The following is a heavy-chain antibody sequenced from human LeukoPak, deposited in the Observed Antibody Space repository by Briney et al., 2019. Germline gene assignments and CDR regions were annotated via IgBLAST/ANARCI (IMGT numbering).Heavy chain of an antibody. Sequence: GASVKVSCKASGYTFTGYYMHWVRQAPGQGLEWMGWINPNSGGTNYAQKFQGRVTMTRDTSISTAYMELSRLRSDDTAVYYCARTVSPRWGGDIVAKKQPAGAFDYWGQGTLVTVSS. D-gene: IGHD5-12*01. J-gene: IGHJ4*02. V-gene: IGHV1-2*02. CDR3: ARTVSPRWGGDIVAKKQPAGAFDY. CDR2: INPNSGGT. CDR1: GYTFTGYY.